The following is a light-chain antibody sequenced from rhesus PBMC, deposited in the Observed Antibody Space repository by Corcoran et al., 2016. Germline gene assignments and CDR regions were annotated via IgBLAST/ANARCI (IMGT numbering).Light chain of an antibody. CDR1: QGISTY. CDR3: LQYNSNPYS. CDR2: AAS. V-gene: IGKV1-43*01. J-gene: IGKJ2*01. Sequence: DIQMTQSPSSLSASVRDRVTITCRARQGISTYLNWYQQKPGKAPKRLIYAASSLESGVQSRFSGSGSGTDFTLTISSLQPEDFATYYCLQYNSNPYSFGQGTKVEIK.